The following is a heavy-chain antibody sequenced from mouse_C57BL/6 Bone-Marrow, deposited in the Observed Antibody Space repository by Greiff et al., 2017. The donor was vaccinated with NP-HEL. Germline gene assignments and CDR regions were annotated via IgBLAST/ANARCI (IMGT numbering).Heavy chain of an antibody. Sequence: VQLQQSGAELVRPGASVKLSCTASGFNIKDDYMHWVKQRPEQGLEWIGWIDPENGDTEYASKFQGKATITADTSSNTAYLQLSSLTSEDTAVCYCTTEVAKDYWGQGTTLTVSS. CDR2: IDPENGDT. CDR1: GFNIKDDY. J-gene: IGHJ2*01. D-gene: IGHD1-1*01. V-gene: IGHV14-4*01. CDR3: TTEVAKDY.